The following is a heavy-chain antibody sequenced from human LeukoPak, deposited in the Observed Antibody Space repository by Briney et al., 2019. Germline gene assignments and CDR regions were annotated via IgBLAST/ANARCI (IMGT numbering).Heavy chain of an antibody. CDR2: IYYSGST. V-gene: IGHV4-59*13. CDR1: GGSISTYF. Sequence: SETLSLTYTVSGGSISTYFWTWIRQPPGKGLEWVGYIYYSGSTHYNSSLKSRVSISIDTSNNQFSLQLNSVTAADTAVYYCARSSKTYYMDVWGRGTTVTVSS. CDR3: ARSSKTYYMDV. J-gene: IGHJ6*03.